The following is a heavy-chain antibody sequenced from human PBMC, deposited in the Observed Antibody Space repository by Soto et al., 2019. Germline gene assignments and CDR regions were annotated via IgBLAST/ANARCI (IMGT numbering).Heavy chain of an antibody. V-gene: IGHV4-39*01. D-gene: IGHD3-9*01. CDR3: ASHYFDSWTGHYTGVFYFDF. Sequence: SETLSLTSTVTGGSIISSNHYWAWLRQPPGERLEWIGSMYHSGNTYYNPSLNSRVTISVDTSKNQFSLKLSSVTAADTALYFCASHYFDSWTGHYTGVFYFDFWGQGALVTVS. J-gene: IGHJ4*02. CDR1: GGSIISSNHY. CDR2: MYHSGNT.